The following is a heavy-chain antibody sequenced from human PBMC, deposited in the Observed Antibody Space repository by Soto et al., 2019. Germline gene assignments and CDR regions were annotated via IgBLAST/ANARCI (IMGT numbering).Heavy chain of an antibody. CDR2: INVYNGDR. V-gene: IGHV1-18*01. J-gene: IGHJ5*02. D-gene: IGHD2-21*02. CDR3: ARLQLGGDRMLNWFDP. CDR1: GYIFTKYG. Sequence: QVQVVQSGPELKNPGASVKVSCKAQGYIFTKYGIGWVRQAPGHGLEWMGLINVYNGDRKVAQKFQDRVSMTTDTATDTAYMELKRLRSGDTAVYYCARLQLGGDRMLNWFDPWGQGTLVTVSS.